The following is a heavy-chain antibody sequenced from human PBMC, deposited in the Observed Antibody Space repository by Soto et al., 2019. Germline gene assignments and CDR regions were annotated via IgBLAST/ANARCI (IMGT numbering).Heavy chain of an antibody. CDR2: MKQDGSEK. Sequence: EVQLVESGGGLVRPGGSLTLSCAASGFTFSSYWMIWVRQAPGKGLEWVANMKQDGSEKYYLDSVKGRFTISRDNGNNSLYLQMNTLRVEDTGVYYCAREVSPPYGTYNYGLDVWGQGTAVTVSS. CDR3: AREVSPPYGTYNYGLDV. V-gene: IGHV3-7*01. CDR1: GFTFSSYW. D-gene: IGHD4-17*01. J-gene: IGHJ6*02.